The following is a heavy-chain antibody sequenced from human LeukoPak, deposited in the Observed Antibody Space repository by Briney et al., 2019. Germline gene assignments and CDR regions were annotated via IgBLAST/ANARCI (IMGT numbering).Heavy chain of an antibody. J-gene: IGHJ4*02. V-gene: IGHV1-18*01. Sequence: ASVKVSCKASGYIFTSYGISWVRQAPGQGLEWMGWISAYNGNTNYAQKLQGRVTMTTDTSTSTAYMELRSLRSDDTAVYYCARAHGYDSTGYSEAYFDSWGQGTLVTVSS. CDR2: ISAYNGNT. CDR3: ARAHGYDSTGYSEAYFDS. CDR1: GYIFTSYG. D-gene: IGHD3-22*01.